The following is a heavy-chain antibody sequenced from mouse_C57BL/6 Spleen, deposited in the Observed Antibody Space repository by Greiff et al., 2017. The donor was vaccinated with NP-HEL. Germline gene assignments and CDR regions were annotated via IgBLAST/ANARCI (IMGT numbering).Heavy chain of an antibody. J-gene: IGHJ4*01. CDR3: ARHYYYGSSYDYAMDY. Sequence: QVQLKESGPGLVAPSQSLSITCTVSGFSLTSYGVHWVRQPPGKGLEWLVVIWSDGSTTYNSALKSRLSISKDKSKSQVFLKMNSLQTDDTAMYYCARHYYYGSSYDYAMDYWGQGTSVTVSS. V-gene: IGHV2-6-1*01. CDR1: GFSLTSYG. D-gene: IGHD1-1*01. CDR2: IWSDGST.